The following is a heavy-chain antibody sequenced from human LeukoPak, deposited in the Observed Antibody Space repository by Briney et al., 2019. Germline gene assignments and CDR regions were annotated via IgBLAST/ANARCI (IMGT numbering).Heavy chain of an antibody. Sequence: PSETLSLTCTVSGYPISSGYYWGWIRQPPGKGLEWIGSIYHSGSTYYNPSLKSRVTISVDTSKNQFSLKLSSVTAADTAVYYCARTLSGYSLFDYWGQGTLVTVSS. V-gene: IGHV4-38-2*02. CDR2: IYHSGST. CDR1: GYPISSGYY. J-gene: IGHJ4*02. D-gene: IGHD5-18*01. CDR3: ARTLSGYSLFDY.